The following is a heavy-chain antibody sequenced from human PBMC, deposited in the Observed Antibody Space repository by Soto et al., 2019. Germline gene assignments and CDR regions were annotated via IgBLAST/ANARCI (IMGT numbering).Heavy chain of an antibody. CDR2: IYPDDSDT. CDR3: ARLGSGYDSHYYYYCMDV. J-gene: IGHJ6*02. Sequence: GESLKISCKASGYSFTSYWIGWVRQMPGKGLEWMGIIYPDDSDTSYSPSFQGQVTISADKSISTVYLQYTSLKASDTAVYYCARLGSGYDSHYYYYCMDVWGQETTVTVSS. D-gene: IGHD5-12*01. V-gene: IGHV5-51*01. CDR1: GYSFTSYW.